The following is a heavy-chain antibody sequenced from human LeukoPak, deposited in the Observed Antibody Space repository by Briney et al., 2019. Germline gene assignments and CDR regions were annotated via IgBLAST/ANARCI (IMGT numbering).Heavy chain of an antibody. Sequence: ASVKVSCKASGYTFTSYGISWVRQAPGQGLEWMGWISAYNGNTNYAQKLQGRVTMTTDTSTSTAYMELRSLRSEDTAVYYCARVLQDGYSSGWTFDYWGQGTLVTVSS. J-gene: IGHJ4*02. CDR3: ARVLQDGYSSGWTFDY. CDR1: GYTFTSYG. V-gene: IGHV1-18*01. D-gene: IGHD6-19*01. CDR2: ISAYNGNT.